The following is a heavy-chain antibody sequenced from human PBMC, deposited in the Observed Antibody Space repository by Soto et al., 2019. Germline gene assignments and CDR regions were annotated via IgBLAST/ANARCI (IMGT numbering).Heavy chain of an antibody. CDR3: AHYPRPDIWFGGNWFDP. CDR1: GFSLSTSGVG. Sequence: QITLKESGPTLVKPTQTLTLTCTFSGFSLSTSGVGVGWIRQPPGKALEWLALIYWTDDKRYSPSLKSRLTITKDTSKNQVVLTMTTMDPVDTATYYCAHYPRPDIWFGGNWFDPWGQGTLVTVSS. D-gene: IGHD3-10*01. V-gene: IGHV2-5*01. CDR2: IYWTDDK. J-gene: IGHJ5*02.